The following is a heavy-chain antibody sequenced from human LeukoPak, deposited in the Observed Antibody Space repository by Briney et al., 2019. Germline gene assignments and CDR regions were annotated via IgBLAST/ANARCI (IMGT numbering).Heavy chain of an antibody. Sequence: GESLKISCKGSGYSFTSYWIGWVRQMPGKGLEWMGIIYPDDSDTRYSPSFQGQVTISADKSISTAYLQWSSLKASDTAMYYCARQTGHCSGGSCYDLDYWGQGTLVTVSS. J-gene: IGHJ4*02. CDR3: ARQTGHCSGGSCYDLDY. D-gene: IGHD2-15*01. V-gene: IGHV5-51*01. CDR1: GYSFTSYW. CDR2: IYPDDSDT.